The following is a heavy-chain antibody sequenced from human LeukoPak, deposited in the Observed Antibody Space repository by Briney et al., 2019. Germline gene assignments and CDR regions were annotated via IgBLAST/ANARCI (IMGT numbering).Heavy chain of an antibody. V-gene: IGHV1-69*05. Sequence: SVKVSCKASGGTFSSYAISWVRQAPGQGLEWMGGIIPIFGTANYAQKFQGRVTITTDESTSTAFMELSSLRSEDTAVYYCARGRYYYDSSGYPSYYFDYWGQGTLVTVSS. D-gene: IGHD3-22*01. CDR3: ARGRYYYDSSGYPSYYFDY. CDR2: IIPIFGTA. CDR1: GGTFSSYA. J-gene: IGHJ4*02.